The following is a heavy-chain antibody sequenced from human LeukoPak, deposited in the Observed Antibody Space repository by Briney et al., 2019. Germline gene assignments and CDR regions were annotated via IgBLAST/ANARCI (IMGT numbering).Heavy chain of an antibody. CDR1: GFIFSTYG. J-gene: IGHJ6*03. D-gene: IGHD4-23*01. V-gene: IGHV3-30*02. CDR2: IRYDRSTI. Sequence: GGSLRLSCAASGFIFSTYGMHWVRQAPGKGLEWVAYIRYDRSTIYYADSVKGRFTISRDNSKNTLYLQMNSLKTEDTAVYYCTRDDYGGNSYYYYMDVWGKGTTVTVSS. CDR3: TRDDYGGNSYYYYMDV.